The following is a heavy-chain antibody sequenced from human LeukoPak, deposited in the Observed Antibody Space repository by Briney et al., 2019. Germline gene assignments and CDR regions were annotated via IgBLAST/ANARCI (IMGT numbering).Heavy chain of an antibody. CDR1: GFTFSSYS. D-gene: IGHD3-9*01. J-gene: IGHJ6*02. CDR3: ARDLLLRYFDWPRYYYYGMDV. V-gene: IGHV3-21*01. CDR2: ISSSSSYI. Sequence: GGSLRLSCAASGFTFSSYSMNWVRQAPGKGLEWVSSISSSSSYIYYADSVKGRFTISRDNAKNSLYLQMNSLRAEDTAVYYCARDLLLRYFDWPRYYYYGMDVWGQGTTVPVSS.